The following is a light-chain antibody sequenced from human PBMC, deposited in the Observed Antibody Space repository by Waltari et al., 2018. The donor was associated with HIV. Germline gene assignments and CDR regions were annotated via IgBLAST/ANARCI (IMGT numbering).Light chain of an antibody. CDR2: AHS. CDR3: QSYDSSLSGSV. CDR1: SSNIGAGYD. Sequence: QSVLTQPPSVSGVPGQRVTISCTGSSSNIGAGYDVHWYQQLPGTAPKLLIYAHSTRPSGVPDRFSGSKSGTSASLAITGLQAEDEADYYCQSYDSSLSGSVFGGGTKLTVL. J-gene: IGLJ3*02. V-gene: IGLV1-40*01.